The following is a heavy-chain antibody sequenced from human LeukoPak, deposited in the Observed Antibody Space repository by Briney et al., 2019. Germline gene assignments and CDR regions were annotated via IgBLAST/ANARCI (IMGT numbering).Heavy chain of an antibody. D-gene: IGHD1-26*01. CDR1: GFTFGSYS. CDR2: TSTSSSTI. J-gene: IGHJ4*02. Sequence: GGSLRLSCAASGFTFGSYSMNWVRQAPGKGLEWISYTSTSSSTIYYADSVKGRFTISRDNAKNSLYLQMNSLRADDTAVYYCARWGTTTNWGQGTLVTVSS. V-gene: IGHV3-48*01. CDR3: ARWGTTTN.